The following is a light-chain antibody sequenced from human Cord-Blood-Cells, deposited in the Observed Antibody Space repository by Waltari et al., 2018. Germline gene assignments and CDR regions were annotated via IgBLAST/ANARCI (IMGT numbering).Light chain of an antibody. CDR3: QQSYSTPPT. V-gene: IGKV1-39*01. CDR2: AAS. Sequence: DIQMTQSPSSLSASVGDRVTINCRASQSISSYLNWYQQKPGKAPKLLSYAASSLQSGVPSRVSGSGSGIEFTLTISSLQPEDFATDYCQQSYSTPPTFGQGTKVEIK. J-gene: IGKJ1*01. CDR1: QSISSY.